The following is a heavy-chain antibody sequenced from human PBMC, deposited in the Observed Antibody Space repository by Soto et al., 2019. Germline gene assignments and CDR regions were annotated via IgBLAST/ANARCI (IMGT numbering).Heavy chain of an antibody. J-gene: IGHJ4*02. CDR3: ASWAGQVHDFGGPGDS. CDR2: ISGYNGNT. V-gene: IGHV1-18*04. D-gene: IGHD4-17*01. Sequence: QVQLVQSGAEVKKPGASVKVSCKASGYTFSSHGISWVRRAPGQGLEWMGWISGYNGNTNYAQKLQGRVTMTTDTSTSTAYLELRSLRSDDTAVYYSASWAGQVHDFGGPGDSWGQGTMVTVSS. CDR1: GYTFSSHG.